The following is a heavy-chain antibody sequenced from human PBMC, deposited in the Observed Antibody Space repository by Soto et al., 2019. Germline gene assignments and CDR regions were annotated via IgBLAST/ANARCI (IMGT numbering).Heavy chain of an antibody. CDR3: AHSPRVRGVIIPFDY. V-gene: IGHV2-5*01. CDR2: IYWNDDK. J-gene: IGHJ4*02. Sequence: QITLKESGPTLVKPTQTLTLTCTFSGFSLSTSGVGVGWIRQPPGKALEWLALIYWNDDKRYSPSLKSKLTITKDTSKNQVVLTMTHMDPVDTATYYCAHSPRVRGVIIPFDYWGQGTLVTVSS. D-gene: IGHD3-10*01. CDR1: GFSLSTSGVG.